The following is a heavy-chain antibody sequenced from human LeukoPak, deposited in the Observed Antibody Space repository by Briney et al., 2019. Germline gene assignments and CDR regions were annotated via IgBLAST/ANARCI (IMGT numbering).Heavy chain of an antibody. Sequence: GASVKVSCKASGYTFTSYDINWVRQATGQGLEWMGWMNPNSGNTGYAQKFQGRVTMTRNTSISTAYMELSSLRPEDTAVYYCAIIPMMRTTVTTYYYYGMDVWGQGTTVTVSS. CDR1: GYTFTSYD. J-gene: IGHJ6*02. CDR2: MNPNSGNT. CDR3: AIIPMMRTTVTTYYYYGMDV. D-gene: IGHD4-17*01. V-gene: IGHV1-8*01.